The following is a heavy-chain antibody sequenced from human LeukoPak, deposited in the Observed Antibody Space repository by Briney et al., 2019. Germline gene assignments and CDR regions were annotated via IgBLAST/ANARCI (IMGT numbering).Heavy chain of an antibody. Sequence: ASVKVSFKASGYTFIHHYMHWVRQAPGQGLEWMGIINPTDGSTTYAQKFQGRVTMTRDTSTSTVYMELSSLRSEDTAVYFCARANYYDSKHFDYWGQGTLVTVSS. J-gene: IGHJ4*02. V-gene: IGHV1-46*01. CDR3: ARANYYDSKHFDY. CDR2: INPTDGST. D-gene: IGHD3-22*01. CDR1: GYTFIHHY.